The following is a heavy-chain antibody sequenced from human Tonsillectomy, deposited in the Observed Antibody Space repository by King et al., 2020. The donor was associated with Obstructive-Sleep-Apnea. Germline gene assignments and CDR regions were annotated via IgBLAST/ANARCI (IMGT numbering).Heavy chain of an antibody. CDR1: GFTFSSYG. V-gene: IGHV3-30*18. Sequence: VQLVESGGGVVQPGRSLRLSCAASGFTFSSYGMHWVRQAPGKGLEGVAVISYDGSNKYYADSGNGRFTNSRDNSKNTVDLQMNSRRAEDTAVYYCAKDGPARGSGSYGAYYYYYGMDVWGQGTTVTVSS. CDR3: AKDGPARGSGSYGAYYYYYGMDV. D-gene: IGHD3-10*01. CDR2: ISYDGSNK. J-gene: IGHJ6*02.